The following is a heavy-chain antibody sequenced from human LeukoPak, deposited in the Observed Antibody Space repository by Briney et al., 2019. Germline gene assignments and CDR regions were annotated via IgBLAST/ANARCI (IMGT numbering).Heavy chain of an antibody. J-gene: IGHJ4*02. D-gene: IGHD2-2*01. V-gene: IGHV1-3*01. CDR3: ARDRGQFLLPA. Sequence: GASVKVSCKASGYTFTDYAIHWVRQVPGQSLEWMGWINGGNGKTKYSQKFQGRVTITRDTSASTAYMEVSSLRSEDTAVYYCARDRGQFLLPAWGQGTLVTVSS. CDR1: GYTFTDYA. CDR2: INGGNGKT.